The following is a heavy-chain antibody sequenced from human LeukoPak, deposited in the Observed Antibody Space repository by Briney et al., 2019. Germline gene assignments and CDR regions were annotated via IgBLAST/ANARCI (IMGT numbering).Heavy chain of an antibody. CDR2: TSGTGGTT. CDR3: AKDGDCFNGVCYFYFDH. V-gene: IGHV3-23*01. CDR1: GFSFWSFA. D-gene: IGHD2-8*01. Sequence: PGGSLRLSCAASGFSFWSFAMSWVRQAPGKGLEWVSITSGTGGTTDYADSVKGRFTISRDNSKNTLYLQMNSLRVEDTAVYFCAKDGDCFNGVCYFYFDHWGQGALVTVSS. J-gene: IGHJ4*02.